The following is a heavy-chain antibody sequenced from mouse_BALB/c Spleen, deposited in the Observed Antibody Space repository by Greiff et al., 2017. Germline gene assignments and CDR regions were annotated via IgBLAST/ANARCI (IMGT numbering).Heavy chain of an antibody. CDR3: ASHAMDY. V-gene: IGHV1S56*01. J-gene: IGHJ4*01. Sequence: VQLQQSGPELVKPGASVKMSCKASGYTFTSYYIHWVKQRPGQGLEWIGWIYPGDGSTKYNEKFKGKTTLTADKSSSTAYMLLSSLTSEDSAIYFCASHAMDYWGQGTSVTVSS. CDR2: IYPGDGST. CDR1: GYTFTSYY.